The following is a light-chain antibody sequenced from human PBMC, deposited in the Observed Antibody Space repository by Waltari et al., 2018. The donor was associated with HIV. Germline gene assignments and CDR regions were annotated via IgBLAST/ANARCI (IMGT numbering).Light chain of an antibody. Sequence: QSVLTQPPSASGTPGQRVTISCSGSNSNIRSNYVYWYQQLPGTTPKLLIYTNNPRPSGVPDRFSGSKSGTSASLAISGLRSEDEADYYCAAWDDSLSGVVFGGGTKLTVL. J-gene: IGLJ2*01. V-gene: IGLV1-47*01. CDR3: AAWDDSLSGVV. CDR1: NSNIRSNY. CDR2: TNN.